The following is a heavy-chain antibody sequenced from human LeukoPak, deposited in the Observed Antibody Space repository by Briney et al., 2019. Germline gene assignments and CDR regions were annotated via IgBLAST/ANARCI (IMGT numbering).Heavy chain of an antibody. CDR1: GFTFSTYG. Sequence: GGSLRLSCAASGFTFSTYGMSWVRQAPGKGLVWVSAISGSGGSTYYADSVKGRFTISRDNSKNTLYLQMNSLRAEDTAVYYCAKCIVGATAPFDYWGQGTLVTVSS. J-gene: IGHJ4*02. CDR3: AKCIVGATAPFDY. D-gene: IGHD1-26*01. CDR2: ISGSGGST. V-gene: IGHV3-23*01.